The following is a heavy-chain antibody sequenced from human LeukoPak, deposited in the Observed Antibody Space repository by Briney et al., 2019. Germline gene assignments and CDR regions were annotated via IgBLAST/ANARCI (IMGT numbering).Heavy chain of an antibody. CDR2: INPNSGVT. J-gene: IGHJ4*02. CDR1: GYTFNDYF. CDR3: AALDSSSSGDF. D-gene: IGHD6-6*01. V-gene: IGHV1-2*02. Sequence: ASVKVSCKGSGYTFNDYFMHWVRQAPGQGLEWMGWINPNSGVTNYPPKFQGRVTMTRDTSISTAYMELSSLTSDGTAVYYCAALDSSSSGDFWGQGTLVTVSS.